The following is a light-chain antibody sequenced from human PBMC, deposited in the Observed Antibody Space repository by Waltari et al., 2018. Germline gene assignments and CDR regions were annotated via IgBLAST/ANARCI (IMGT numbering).Light chain of an antibody. J-gene: IGKJ4*01. CDR3: QQRKNWPPLT. CDR1: QSVDRY. CDR2: DTS. Sequence: ETVLTQSPATLSLSPGERATLSCRASQSVDRYLAWYQQKPGQAPRPLIYDTSNSATGTPARFSGSGSGTDFTLTISSLEPEDFAVYYCQQRKNWPPLTFGGGTKVEIK. V-gene: IGKV3-11*01.